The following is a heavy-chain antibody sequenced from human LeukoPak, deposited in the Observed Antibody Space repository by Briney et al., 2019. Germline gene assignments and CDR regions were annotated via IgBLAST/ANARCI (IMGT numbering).Heavy chain of an antibody. CDR3: AKNGLWVFGVVASGDH. CDR2: ISATGGST. V-gene: IGHV3-23*01. CDR1: GFTFTSYV. D-gene: IGHD3-3*01. J-gene: IGHJ4*02. Sequence: GGSLRLSCAASGFTFTSYVMSWVRQAPGKGLEWVSAISATGGSTYYADSVKGRFTISRDNSKNTLFLQMNSLRAEDTAVYYCAKNGLWVFGVVASGDHWGQGTLVTVSS.